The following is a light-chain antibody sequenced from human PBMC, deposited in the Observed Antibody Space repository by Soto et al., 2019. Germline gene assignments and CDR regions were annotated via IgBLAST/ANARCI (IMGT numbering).Light chain of an antibody. CDR3: QQYGSSPEIT. CDR2: GAS. CDR1: QSVSSSY. J-gene: IGKJ3*01. V-gene: IGKV3-20*01. Sequence: EVVLTQSPVTLFLSPGERATLSCRASQSVSSSYLAWYQQKPGQAPRLLIYGASSRATGIPDRFSGSGSGTDFTLTISRLEPEDFAVYYCQQYGSSPEITFGPGTKVDIK.